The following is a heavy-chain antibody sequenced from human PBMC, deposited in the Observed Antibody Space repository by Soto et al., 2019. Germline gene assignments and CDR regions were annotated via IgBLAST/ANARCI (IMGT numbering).Heavy chain of an antibody. J-gene: IGHJ4*02. V-gene: IGHV3-30*18. Sequence: GGSLRLSCAASGFTFSSYGMHWVRQAPGKGLEWVAVISYDGSNKYYADSVKGRFTISRDNSKNTLYLQMNSLRAEDTAVYYCAKGLGDFGVVIIPFLDYWGQGTLVTVSS. CDR3: AKGLGDFGVVIIPFLDY. CDR1: GFTFSSYG. CDR2: ISYDGSNK. D-gene: IGHD3-3*01.